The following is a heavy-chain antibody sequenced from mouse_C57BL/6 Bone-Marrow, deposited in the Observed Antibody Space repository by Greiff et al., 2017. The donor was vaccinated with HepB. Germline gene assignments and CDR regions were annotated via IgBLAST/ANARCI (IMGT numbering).Heavy chain of an antibody. CDR1: GYTFTNYW. CDR2: IYPGGGYT. CDR3: ARLLRYLDYFDY. J-gene: IGHJ2*01. V-gene: IGHV1-63*01. D-gene: IGHD1-1*01. Sequence: QVQLQQSGAELVRPGTSVKMSCKASGYTFTNYWIGWAKQRPGHGLEGLGDIYPGGGYTNYNEKFKGKATLTADKSSSTSYMQFSSLTSEDSAIYYCARLLRYLDYFDYWGQGTTLTVSS.